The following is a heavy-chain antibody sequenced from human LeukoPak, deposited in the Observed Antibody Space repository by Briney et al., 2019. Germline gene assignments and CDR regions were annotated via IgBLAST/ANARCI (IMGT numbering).Heavy chain of an antibody. D-gene: IGHD3-22*01. V-gene: IGHV4-39*07. CDR2: IYHSGST. J-gene: IGHJ4*02. CDR1: GVSIGSSTFY. Sequence: PSETLSLTCTVSGVSIGSSTFYWGWIRQPPGKGLEWIGTIYHSGSTYYNPSLKSRVTISIDTSKNQFSLNLSSVTAADTAVYYCARGTSYYYDSSGYYYFDYRGQGTLVTVSS. CDR3: ARGTSYYYDSSGYYYFDY.